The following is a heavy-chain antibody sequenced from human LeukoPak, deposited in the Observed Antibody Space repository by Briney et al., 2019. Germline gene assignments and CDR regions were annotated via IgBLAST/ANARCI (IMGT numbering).Heavy chain of an antibody. Sequence: SETLSLTSTVSGGSISSYYWSWIRQPPGKGLEWIGYIYYSGSTNYNPSLKSRVTISVDTSKNQFSLKLSSVTAADTAVYYCARRGKKYCTNGVCYTFPLDYWGQGTLVTVSS. V-gene: IGHV4-59*08. CDR3: ARRGKKYCTNGVCYTFPLDY. CDR2: IYYSGST. J-gene: IGHJ4*02. CDR1: GGSISSYY. D-gene: IGHD2-8*01.